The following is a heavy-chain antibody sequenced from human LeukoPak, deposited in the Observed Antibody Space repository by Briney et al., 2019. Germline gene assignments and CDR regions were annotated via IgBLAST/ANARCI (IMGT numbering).Heavy chain of an antibody. V-gene: IGHV4-59*08. CDR3: ARSFIVVVPAAASHWYFDL. CDR1: GGSISSYY. J-gene: IGHJ2*01. CDR2: IYYSGST. Sequence: SETLSLTCTVSGGSISSYYWSWIRQPPGKGLEWIGYIYYSGSTNYNPSLKSRVTISVDTSKNQFSLKLSSVTAADTAVYYCARSFIVVVPAAASHWYFDLWGRGTLVTVSS. D-gene: IGHD2-2*01.